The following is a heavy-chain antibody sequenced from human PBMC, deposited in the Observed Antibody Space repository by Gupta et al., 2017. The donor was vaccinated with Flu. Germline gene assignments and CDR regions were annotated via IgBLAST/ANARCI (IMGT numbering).Heavy chain of an antibody. Sequence: QVQLVESGGGVVQPGRSLRLSCAASGFTFSSYGLHWVRQAPGKGLEWVAVIWYDGSNKYYADSVKGRFTISRDNSKNTLYLQMNSLRAEDTAVYYCARDNDYYDSSGYVDYWGQGTLVTVSS. CDR1: GFTFSSYG. CDR2: IWYDGSNK. D-gene: IGHD3-22*01. V-gene: IGHV3-33*01. CDR3: ARDNDYYDSSGYVDY. J-gene: IGHJ4*02.